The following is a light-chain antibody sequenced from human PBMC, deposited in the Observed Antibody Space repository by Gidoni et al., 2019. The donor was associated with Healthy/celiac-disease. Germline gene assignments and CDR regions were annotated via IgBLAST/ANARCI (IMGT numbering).Light chain of an antibody. CDR1: PGISNY. V-gene: IGKV1-27*01. Sequence: DIQMTQSPSSLSAYVGDTVTITCRASPGISNYLAWYQQKPGKVPKLLIYAASTLQSGGPPRFSGSGSGTDFTLTISSLQPEEVATYYGQKYNSAPWTFGQGTKVETK. CDR2: AAS. J-gene: IGKJ1*01. CDR3: QKYNSAPWT.